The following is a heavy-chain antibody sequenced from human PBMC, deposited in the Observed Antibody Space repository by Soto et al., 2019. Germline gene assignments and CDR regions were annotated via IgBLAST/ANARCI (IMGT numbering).Heavy chain of an antibody. CDR2: ISAYNVNT. CDR3: ARDGRWLQLCGAGRCFFDP. J-gene: IGHJ5*02. Sequence: GASVKVSCKASGYTFTSYGISWVRQAPGQGLEWMGWISAYNVNTNYAQKLQGRVTMTTDTSTSTAYMELRSLRSDDTAVYYCARDGRWLQLCGAGRCFFDPWGQGTLVTVSS. CDR1: GYTFTSYG. V-gene: IGHV1-18*04. D-gene: IGHD5-12*01.